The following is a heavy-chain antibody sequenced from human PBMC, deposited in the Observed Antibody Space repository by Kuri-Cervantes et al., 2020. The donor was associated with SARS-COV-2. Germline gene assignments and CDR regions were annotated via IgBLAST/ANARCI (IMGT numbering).Heavy chain of an antibody. CDR3: ASVSTMGVSLD. V-gene: IGHV3-48*01. Sequence: GESLKISCAASGFTFSSFAMSWVRQAPGKGLEWISYITGDSSPIYYADSVKGRFTVSRDNAKNTLYLQMSSLRAGDTAVYYCASVSTMGVSLDWGQGTLVIVSS. J-gene: IGHJ4*02. CDR1: GFTFSSFA. D-gene: IGHD5-24*01. CDR2: ITGDSSPI.